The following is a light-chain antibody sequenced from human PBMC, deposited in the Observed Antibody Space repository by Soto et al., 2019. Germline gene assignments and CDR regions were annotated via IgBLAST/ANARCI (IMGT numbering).Light chain of an antibody. CDR1: SSDVGGYNY. V-gene: IGLV2-11*01. Sequence: QSALTQPRSVSGSPGQSVTISCTGTSSDVGGYNYVSWHQQHPGKAPNLMIYDVSQRPSGVPDRFSGSKSGNTASLTISGLQAEDEADYYCCSYAGTYTLVFGGGTKVTVL. J-gene: IGLJ2*01. CDR2: DVS. CDR3: CSYAGTYTLV.